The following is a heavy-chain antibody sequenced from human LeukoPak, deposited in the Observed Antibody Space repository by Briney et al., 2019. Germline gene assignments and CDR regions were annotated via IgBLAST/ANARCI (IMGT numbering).Heavy chain of an antibody. Sequence: PGGSLRLSCAASGFTFSSYAMHWVRQAPGKGLEWVAVISYDGSNKYYADSVKGRFTISGDNSKNTLYLQMNSLRAEDTAVYYCARDKNTAMAFDYWGQGTLVTVSS. CDR1: GFTFSSYA. J-gene: IGHJ4*02. CDR3: ARDKNTAMAFDY. V-gene: IGHV3-30*04. CDR2: ISYDGSNK. D-gene: IGHD5-18*01.